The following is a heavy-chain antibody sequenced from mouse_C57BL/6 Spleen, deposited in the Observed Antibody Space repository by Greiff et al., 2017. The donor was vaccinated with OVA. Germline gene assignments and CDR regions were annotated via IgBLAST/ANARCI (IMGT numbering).Heavy chain of an antibody. CDR2: INPNNGGT. CDR3: AREGLLRYRDY. CDR1: GYTFTDYY. D-gene: IGHD1-1*01. V-gene: IGHV1-26*01. Sequence: VQLQQSGPELVKPGASVKISCKASGYTFTDYYMNWVKQSHGKSLEWIGDINPNNGGTRYNQKFKGKATLTVDKSSSTAYMELRSLTSEDSAVYYCAREGLLRYRDYWGQGTTLTVSS. J-gene: IGHJ2*01.